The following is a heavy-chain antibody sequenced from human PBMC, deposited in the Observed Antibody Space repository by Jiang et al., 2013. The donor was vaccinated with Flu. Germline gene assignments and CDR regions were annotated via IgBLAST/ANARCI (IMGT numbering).Heavy chain of an antibody. CDR1: GYTFTSYY. D-gene: IGHD5-18*01. Sequence: SGAEVKKPGASVKVSCKASGYTFTSYYMHWVRQAPGQGLEWMGIINPSGGSTSYAQKFQGRVTMTRDTSTSTVYMELSSLRSEDTAVYYCARKQEGANSYGSAFDYWGQGTLVTVSS. J-gene: IGHJ4*02. V-gene: IGHV1-46*01. CDR2: INPSGGST. CDR3: ARKQEGANSYGSAFDY.